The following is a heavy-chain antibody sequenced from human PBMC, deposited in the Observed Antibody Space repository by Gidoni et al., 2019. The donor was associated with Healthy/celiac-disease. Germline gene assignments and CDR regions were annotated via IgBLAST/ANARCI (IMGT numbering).Heavy chain of an antibody. CDR3: VISGIGNWFDP. CDR1: GGSFSGYY. Sequence: QVQLQQWGAGLLKPSETLSLTCDVYGGSFSGYYWSWIRQPPGKGLEWIGEINHSGSTNYNPSLKSRVPISVDTSKNQFSLKLSSVTAADTAVYYCVISGIGNWFDPWGQGPLVTVSS. CDR2: INHSGST. J-gene: IGHJ5*02. D-gene: IGHD3-10*01. V-gene: IGHV4-34*01.